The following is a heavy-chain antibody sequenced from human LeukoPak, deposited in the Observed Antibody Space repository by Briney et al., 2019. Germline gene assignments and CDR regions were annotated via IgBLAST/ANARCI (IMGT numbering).Heavy chain of an antibody. Sequence: GGSLRLSCAASGFTFSSYSMNWVRQAPGKGLEWVSSISSSCSYIYYADLLKGRFIISRDNAKNSLYLQMNSLRAEDTAVYYCALSSGSWDWFDPWGQGTLVSLSS. J-gene: IGHJ5*02. CDR1: GFTFSSYS. CDR2: ISSSCSYI. CDR3: ALSSGSWDWFDP. D-gene: IGHD6-13*01. V-gene: IGHV3-21*01.